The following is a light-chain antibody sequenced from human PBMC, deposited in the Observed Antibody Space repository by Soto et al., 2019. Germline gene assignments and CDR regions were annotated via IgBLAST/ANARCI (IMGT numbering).Light chain of an antibody. CDR1: SSDVGGYNY. J-gene: IGLJ3*02. Sequence: QSALTQPASVSGSPGQSITISCTGTSSDVGGYNYVSWYQQHPGKAPKLMIYEVSNRPSGVSNRFSGSNAGNTASLTISGLQAEDEADYYCSSYTSSSTLDWVFGGGTPLTVL. V-gene: IGLV2-14*01. CDR2: EVS. CDR3: SSYTSSSTLDWV.